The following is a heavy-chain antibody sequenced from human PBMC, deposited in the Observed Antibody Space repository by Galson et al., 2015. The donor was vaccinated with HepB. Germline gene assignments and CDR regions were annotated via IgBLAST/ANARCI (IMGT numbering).Heavy chain of an antibody. Sequence: LSLTCTVSSGPISSSDYYWGWVRQPPGEGLEWIGEAYHSGGTNYRPSLRSRVTISVDKSKNQFSLKLTSVTAADTAVYYCARAKEGRGYFDYWGQGTLVTVSS. CDR2: AYHSGGT. D-gene: IGHD3-10*01. J-gene: IGHJ4*02. CDR3: ARAKEGRGYFDY. CDR1: SGPISSSDYY. V-gene: IGHV4-39*07.